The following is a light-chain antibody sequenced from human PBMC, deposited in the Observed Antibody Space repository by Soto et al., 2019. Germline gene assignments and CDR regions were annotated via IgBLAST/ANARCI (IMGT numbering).Light chain of an antibody. J-gene: IGKJ4*01. V-gene: IGKV1-12*01. CDR3: QPANSIPLT. CDR2: GAK. Sequence: DIQMTQFPSFLFSSVGHIFTLTCRASQAISNSLNWYQQKPGKAPNLLIFGAKTLQSGVTSRFSGSGSGTDFTITISSLQPEDFANYYCQPANSIPLTVGGGTQVEIK. CDR1: QAISNS.